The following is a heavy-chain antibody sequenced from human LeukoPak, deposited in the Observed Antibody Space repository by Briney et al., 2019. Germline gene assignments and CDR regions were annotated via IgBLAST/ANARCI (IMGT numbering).Heavy chain of an antibody. V-gene: IGHV1-8*01. CDR3: ARGVGIAALIDY. CDR2: MNPNSGNT. D-gene: IGHD6-6*01. Sequence: ASVKVSCKASGYTFTSYDINWVQQATGQGLEWMGWMNPNSGNTGYAQKFQGRVTMTRNTSISTAYMELSSLRSEDTAVYYCARGVGIAALIDYWGQGTLVTVSS. CDR1: GYTFTSYD. J-gene: IGHJ4*02.